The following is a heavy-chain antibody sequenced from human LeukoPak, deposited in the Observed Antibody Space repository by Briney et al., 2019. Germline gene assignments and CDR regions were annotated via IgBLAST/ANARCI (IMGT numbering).Heavy chain of an antibody. CDR2: INPSGGST. V-gene: IGHV1-46*01. Sequence: ASVKVSCKASGYTFTSYYMHWVRQAPGQGLAWMGIINPSGGSTSYAQKFQGRVTMTRDTSTSTVYMELSSLRSEDTAVYYCARAPGRQGHYMDVWGKGTTVTVSS. CDR3: ARAPGRQGHYMDV. J-gene: IGHJ6*03. CDR1: GYTFTSYY.